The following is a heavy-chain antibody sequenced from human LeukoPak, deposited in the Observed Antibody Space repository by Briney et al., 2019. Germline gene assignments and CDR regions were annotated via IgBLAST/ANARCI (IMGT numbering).Heavy chain of an antibody. J-gene: IGHJ4*02. Sequence: SQTLSLTCTVSGGSISSGGYYWSWIRQPPGKGLEWIGYIYHSGSTYYNPSLKSRVTISVDRSKNQFSLKLSSVTAADTAVYYCARDGMAMVEEWGQGTLVTVSS. V-gene: IGHV4-30-2*01. CDR2: IYHSGST. D-gene: IGHD5-18*01. CDR3: ARDGMAMVEE. CDR1: GGSISSGGYY.